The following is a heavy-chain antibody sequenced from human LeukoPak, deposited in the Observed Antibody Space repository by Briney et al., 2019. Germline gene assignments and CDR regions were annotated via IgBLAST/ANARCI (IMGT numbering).Heavy chain of an antibody. V-gene: IGHV3-23*01. CDR1: GFTFSSYA. CDR3: AKASAYDFWSGYWFDY. Sequence: GGSLRLSCAASGFTFSSYAMSWVRQAPGKGLEWVSAISGSGGSTYYADSVKGRFTISRDNSKNTLYLQMNSLRAEDTAVYYCAKASAYDFWSGYWFDYWGQGTLVTVSS. D-gene: IGHD3-3*01. J-gene: IGHJ4*02. CDR2: ISGSGGST.